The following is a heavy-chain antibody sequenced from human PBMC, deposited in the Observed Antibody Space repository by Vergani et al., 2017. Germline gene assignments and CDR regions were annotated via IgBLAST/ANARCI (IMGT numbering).Heavy chain of an antibody. V-gene: IGHV4-59*01. CDR2: IYYSGST. CDR3: ASQGDYYTDHDAFDI. CDR1: GGSISSYY. Sequence: QVQLQESGPGLVKPSETLSLTCTVSGGSISSYYWSWIRQPPGKGLEWIGYIYYSGSTNYNPALKSRVTISVDTSKNQFSLKLSSVTAADTAVYYCASQGDYYTDHDAFDIWGQGTMVTVSS. J-gene: IGHJ3*02. D-gene: IGHD3-22*01.